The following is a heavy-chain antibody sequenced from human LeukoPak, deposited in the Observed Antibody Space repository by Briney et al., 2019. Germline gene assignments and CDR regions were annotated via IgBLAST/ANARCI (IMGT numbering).Heavy chain of an antibody. J-gene: IGHJ5*02. D-gene: IGHD3-3*01. CDR3: ARGELRFLEWLLLDHWFDP. Sequence: SETLSLTCTVSGGSISSSSYFWGWIRQPPGKGLEWIGSIYYSGSTYYNPSLKSRVTISVDASKNQFSLKLSSVTAADTAVYYCARGELRFLEWLLLDHWFDPWGQGTLVTVSS. V-gene: IGHV4-39*07. CDR1: GGSISSSSYF. CDR2: IYYSGST.